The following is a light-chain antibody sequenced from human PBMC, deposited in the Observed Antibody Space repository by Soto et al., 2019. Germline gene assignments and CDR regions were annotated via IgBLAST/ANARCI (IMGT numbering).Light chain of an antibody. V-gene: IGLV2-8*01. J-gene: IGLJ1*01. CDR1: SSDVGGYDY. Sequence: QSVLTQPPSASGSPGQSVTISCTGTSSDVGGYDYVSWYQQEPGKAPKVMIYEVSRRPSGVPDRFSGSKSGNTASLTVSGLQAEDEADYYCCSYAGSFIFVFGTGTKLTVL. CDR2: EVS. CDR3: CSYAGSFIFV.